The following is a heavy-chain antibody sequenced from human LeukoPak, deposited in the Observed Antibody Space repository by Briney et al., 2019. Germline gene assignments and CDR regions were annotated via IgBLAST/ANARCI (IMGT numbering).Heavy chain of an antibody. V-gene: IGHV1-69*05. CDR2: IIPIFGTA. CDR3: ARGMADTRITIFEPGPLRAFDI. J-gene: IGHJ3*02. CDR1: GGTFSSYA. Sequence: SVKVSCKASGGTFSSYAISWVRQAPGQGLEWMGGIIPIFGTANYAQKFQGRVTITTDESTSTAYMELSSLRSEDTAVYYCARGMADTRITIFEPGPLRAFDIWGQGTMVTVSS. D-gene: IGHD3-3*01.